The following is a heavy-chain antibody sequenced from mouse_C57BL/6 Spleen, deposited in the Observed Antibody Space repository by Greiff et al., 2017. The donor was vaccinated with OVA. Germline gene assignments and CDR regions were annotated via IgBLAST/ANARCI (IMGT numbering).Heavy chain of an antibody. CDR3: ARALTTVVAYWFDY. V-gene: IGHV5-4*03. Sequence: EVKLVESGGGLVKPGGSLKLSCAASGFTFSSYAMSWVRQTPEKRLEWVATISDGGSYTYYPDNVKGRFTISRDNAKNNLYLQLSHLKSEDTAMDYCARALTTVVAYWFDYWGQGTTLTVSS. J-gene: IGHJ2*01. CDR1: GFTFSSYA. CDR2: ISDGGSYT. D-gene: IGHD1-1*01.